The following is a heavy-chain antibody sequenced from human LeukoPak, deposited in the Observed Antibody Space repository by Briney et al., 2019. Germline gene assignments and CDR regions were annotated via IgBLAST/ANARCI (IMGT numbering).Heavy chain of an antibody. J-gene: IGHJ6*02. Sequence: PGGSLRLSCAASGFTFSSYSMNWVRQAPGKGLEWVSSISSSGSYIYYGDSVKGRFIISRDNAKNSVYLQMNSLRAEDTAVYYCARDRNYLAPSYYYYGMDVWGQGTTVTVSS. V-gene: IGHV3-21*01. CDR3: ARDRNYLAPSYYYYGMDV. D-gene: IGHD3-10*01. CDR1: GFTFSSYS. CDR2: ISSSGSYI.